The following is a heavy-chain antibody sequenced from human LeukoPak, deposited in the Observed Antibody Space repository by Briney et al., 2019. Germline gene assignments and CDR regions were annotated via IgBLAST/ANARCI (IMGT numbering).Heavy chain of an antibody. CDR1: GYTFTSYY. CDR2: INPSGGST. J-gene: IGHJ3*02. D-gene: IGHD4-17*01. Sequence: GASVKVSCKASGYTFTSYYMHWVRQAPGQGLEWMGIINPSGGSTSYAQKFQGRVTMTRDTSISAAYMELRSLRYDDTAVYYCARDFSPYGDSPNDPFDIWGQGTMVTVSS. CDR3: ARDFSPYGDSPNDPFDI. V-gene: IGHV1-46*01.